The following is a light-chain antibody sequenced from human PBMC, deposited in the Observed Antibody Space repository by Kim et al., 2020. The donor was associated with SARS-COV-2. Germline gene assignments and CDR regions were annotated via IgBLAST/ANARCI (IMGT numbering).Light chain of an antibody. CDR3: SSYAGTNNVL. CDR2: ELN. Sequence: QSALTQPPSASGPPGQSVAISCTGTSSDVGGYNYVSWYRQYPGKAPKLIIYELNKRPSGVPDRFSGSKSGNTASLTVSGLQAEDEADYYCSSYAGTNNVLFGGGTQLTVL. CDR1: SSDVGGYNY. V-gene: IGLV2-8*01. J-gene: IGLJ2*01.